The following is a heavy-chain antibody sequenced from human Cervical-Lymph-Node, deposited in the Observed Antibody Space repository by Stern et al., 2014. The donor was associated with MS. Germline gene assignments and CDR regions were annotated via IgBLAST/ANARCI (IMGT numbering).Heavy chain of an antibody. CDR1: GFTFSSYG. J-gene: IGHJ4*02. CDR2: ILYDGSNK. Sequence: VHLVESGGGVVQPGRSLRLSCAASGFTFSSYGMHWVRQAPGKGLEWVAVILYDGSNKYYADSVKGRFTISRDNSKNTLYLQMNSLRAEDTAVYYCAKRPDSGYDYYFDYWGQGTLVTVSS. V-gene: IGHV3-30*18. D-gene: IGHD5-12*01. CDR3: AKRPDSGYDYYFDY.